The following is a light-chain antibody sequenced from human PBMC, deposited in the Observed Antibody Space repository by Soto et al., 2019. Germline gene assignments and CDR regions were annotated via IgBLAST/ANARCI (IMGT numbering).Light chain of an antibody. V-gene: IGKV1-33*01. Sequence: DIQMTQXPSSLSASGXDRVTITCQASQDISNYLNWYQQKPGKAPKLLIYDASNLETGVPSRFSGSGSGTDFTFTISSLQPEDIATYYCQRYANRPPTFGQGTKVDI. CDR3: QRYANRPPT. CDR2: DAS. CDR1: QDISNY. J-gene: IGKJ1*01.